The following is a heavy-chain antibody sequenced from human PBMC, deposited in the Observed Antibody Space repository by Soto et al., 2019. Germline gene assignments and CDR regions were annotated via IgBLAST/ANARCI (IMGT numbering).Heavy chain of an antibody. Sequence: SETLSLTCTVSGVSIHNSHSFWGWIRQPPGKGLEFIGTVYYSGGAHYNSSLKSRVTISVDTANNQVSLRMRSLTAADTAVYYCGRVVEGAARHTDLDSWGQGTLVTVSS. D-gene: IGHD2-21*01. CDR2: VYYSGGA. CDR1: GVSIHNSHSF. V-gene: IGHV4-39*01. CDR3: GRVVEGAARHTDLDS. J-gene: IGHJ5*01.